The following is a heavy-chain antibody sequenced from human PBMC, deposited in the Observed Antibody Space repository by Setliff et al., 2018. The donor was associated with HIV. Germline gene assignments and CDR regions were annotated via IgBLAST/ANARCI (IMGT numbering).Heavy chain of an antibody. Sequence: PSETLSLTCNVSGYYFSSGYYWGWIRRPPGKGLEWIESIHHSGSTYSSLSLRSRVIMLMDTSKNQISLKLSSVTAADTAVYYCARESPNEMISDRGPFDHWGRGTLVTV. D-gene: IGHD1-1*01. V-gene: IGHV4-38-2*02. CDR2: IHHSGST. J-gene: IGHJ4*02. CDR3: ARESPNEMISDRGPFDH. CDR1: GYYFSSGYY.